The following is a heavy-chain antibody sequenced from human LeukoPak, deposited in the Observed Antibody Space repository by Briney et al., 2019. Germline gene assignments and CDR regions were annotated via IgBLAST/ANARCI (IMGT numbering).Heavy chain of an antibody. V-gene: IGHV3-7*01. D-gene: IGHD6-19*01. CDR2: IKTDGSEK. CDR3: ASTPYSGWYYFDY. J-gene: IGHJ4*02. Sequence: GGSLRLSCEGSGFTFSNYWMGWVRQAPGKGLQWVANIKTDGSEKYYVDSVKGRFTISRDNAKNSLYLQMNSLRAEDTAVYYCASTPYSGWYYFDYWGQGTLVTVSS. CDR1: GFTFSNYW.